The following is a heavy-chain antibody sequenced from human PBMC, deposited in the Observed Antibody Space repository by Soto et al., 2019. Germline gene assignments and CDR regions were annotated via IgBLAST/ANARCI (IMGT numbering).Heavy chain of an antibody. V-gene: IGHV4-59*01. J-gene: IGHJ4*02. CDR3: AKYRRTDAEGYRLDF. D-gene: IGHD5-12*01. CDR2: VYYSGST. Sequence: PXETLSLTCTLSGGSISGYYWSWIRQPPGKGLEWIGYVYYSGSTKYNPSLESRVTISVDMSNNRFSLMLTSVTAADTAVYYCAKYRRTDAEGYRLDFWGQGTLVTVSS. CDR1: GGSISGYY.